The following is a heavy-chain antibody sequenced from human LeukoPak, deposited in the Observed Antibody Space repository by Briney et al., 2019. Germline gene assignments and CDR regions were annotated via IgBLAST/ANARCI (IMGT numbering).Heavy chain of an antibody. CDR3: TRQVLD. V-gene: IGHV3-73*01. Sequence: GGSLKLSCAASGFTFSGSAMHWVRQASGKGLEWVGRIRSKANSYATAYAASVKGRFTISRDDSKNTAYLQMNSLKTENTAVYYCTRQVLDWGQGTLVTVSS. CDR1: GFTFSGSA. J-gene: IGHJ4*02. CDR2: IRSKANSYAT.